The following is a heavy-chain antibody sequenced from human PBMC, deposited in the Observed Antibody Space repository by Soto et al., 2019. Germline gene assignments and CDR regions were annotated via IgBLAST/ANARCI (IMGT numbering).Heavy chain of an antibody. J-gene: IGHJ4*02. D-gene: IGHD3-10*01. CDR2: INPILSMS. V-gene: IGHV1-69*02. CDR1: GDTFTFYS. CDR3: ASSYGSGYRAFDY. Sequence: QVQLVQSGAEVKRPGSSVKVSCKASGDTFTFYSINWVRQAPGLGLEWMGRINPILSMSNYAQRFQGRVTMTAAKSTSTAYMEPSSLRSEHTAIYYSASSYGSGYRAFDYWGQGALVTVSS.